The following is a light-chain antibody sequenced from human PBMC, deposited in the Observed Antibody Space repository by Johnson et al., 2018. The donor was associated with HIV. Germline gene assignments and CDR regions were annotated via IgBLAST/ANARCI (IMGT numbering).Light chain of an antibody. CDR3: GTWDSSLSAGRV. J-gene: IGLJ1*01. CDR2: DNN. Sequence: QSVLAQPPSVSAAPGQKVTISCSGSSSNIGNHYVSWYQLLPGTAPKLLIYDNNQRPSGIPDRFSVSKSGTSATLGITGLQTGDEADYYCGTWDSSLSAGRVFGTGTKVTVL. V-gene: IGLV1-51*01. CDR1: SSNIGNHY.